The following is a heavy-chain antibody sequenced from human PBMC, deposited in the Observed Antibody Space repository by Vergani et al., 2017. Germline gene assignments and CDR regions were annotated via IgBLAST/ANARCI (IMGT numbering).Heavy chain of an antibody. J-gene: IGHJ3*02. CDR3: AKDHGGDILTGSDAFDI. CDR1: GFTFSSYA. V-gene: IGHV3-23*01. CDR2: ISGSGGST. D-gene: IGHD3-9*01. Sequence: EVQLLESGGGLVQPGGSLRLSCAASGFTFSSYAMSWVRQAPGKGLEWVSAISGSGGSTYYADSVKGRFTISRDNSKNTLYLQMNSLRAEDTAVYYGAKDHGGDILTGSDAFDIWGQGTMVTVSS.